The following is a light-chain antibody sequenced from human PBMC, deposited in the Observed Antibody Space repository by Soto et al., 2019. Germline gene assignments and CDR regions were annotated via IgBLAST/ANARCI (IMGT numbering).Light chain of an antibody. Sequence: EIVLTQSPATLSLSPGERATLACRASQSVSSYLAWYQQKPGQAPRLLISDASNRATGIPARFSGSGSGTDFTLTISSLDPEHFAVYYCQQRTNWPYTFGQGTKLEIK. CDR3: QQRTNWPYT. CDR1: QSVSSY. CDR2: DAS. V-gene: IGKV3-11*01. J-gene: IGKJ2*01.